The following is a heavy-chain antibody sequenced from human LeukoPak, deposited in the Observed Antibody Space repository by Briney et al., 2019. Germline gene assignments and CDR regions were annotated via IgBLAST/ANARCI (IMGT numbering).Heavy chain of an antibody. J-gene: IGHJ4*02. V-gene: IGHV5-10-1*01. CDR1: GYSFTSYW. CDR2: IDPSDSYT. CDR3: ASDLSSSWFPLDY. D-gene: IGHD6-13*01. Sequence: GESLRISCKGSGYSFTSYWISWVRQMPGKGLEWMGRIDPSDSYTNYSPSFQGHVTISADKSISTAYLQWSSLKASDTAMYYCASDLSSSWFPLDYWSQGTLVTVSS.